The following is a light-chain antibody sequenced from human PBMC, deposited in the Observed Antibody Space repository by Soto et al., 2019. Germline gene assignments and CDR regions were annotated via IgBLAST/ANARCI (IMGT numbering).Light chain of an antibody. CDR2: GTS. CDR3: HQYSASPRT. Sequence: ESVFTKSPGTVSLTPGDSATLSCSPSQRVDTSFLAWYLQQPGQPPRLLIYGTSNGATGTPDRCSTRAAGKDSTLTSSRLAQEDVAVYFYHQYSASPRTFGQRTKVDIK. CDR1: QRVDTSF. J-gene: IGKJ1*01. V-gene: IGKV3-20*01.